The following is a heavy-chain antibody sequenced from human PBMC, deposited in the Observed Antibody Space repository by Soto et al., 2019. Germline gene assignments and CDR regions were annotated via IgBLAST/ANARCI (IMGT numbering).Heavy chain of an antibody. CDR3: ARDEGTTYYDFSRSQNACP. CDR2: ISSSSSYI. J-gene: IGHJ5*02. CDR1: GFTFSSYS. Sequence: EVQLVESGGGLVKPGGSLRLSCAASGFTFSSYSMNWVRQAPGKGLEWVSSISSSSSYIYYADSVKGRFTISRDNAKNSLYLQMNSLRAEDTAVYYCARDEGTTYYDFSRSQNACPWGQGTLVTVSS. V-gene: IGHV3-21*01. D-gene: IGHD3-3*01.